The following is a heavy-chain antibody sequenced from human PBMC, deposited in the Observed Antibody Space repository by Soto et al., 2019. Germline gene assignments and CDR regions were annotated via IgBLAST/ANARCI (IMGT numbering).Heavy chain of an antibody. D-gene: IGHD4-17*01. CDR2: IYYSGST. CDR1: GGSISSSSYY. J-gene: IGHJ6*03. V-gene: IGHV4-39*01. CDR3: ARGTHDYGDYNGYYYYYYMDV. Sequence: SETLSLTCTVSGGSISSSSYYWGWIRQPPGKGLEWIGSIYYSGSTYYNPSLKSRVTISVDTSKNQFSLKLSSVTAADTAVYYCARGTHDYGDYNGYYYYYYMDVWGKGTTVTVSS.